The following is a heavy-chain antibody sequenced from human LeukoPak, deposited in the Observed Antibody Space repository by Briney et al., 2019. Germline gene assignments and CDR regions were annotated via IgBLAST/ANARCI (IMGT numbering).Heavy chain of an antibody. J-gene: IGHJ4*02. D-gene: IGHD1-26*01. CDR1: GFTFSSYS. V-gene: IGHV3-21*04. Sequence: GGSLRLSCAASGFTFSSYSMNWVRQAPGKGLEWVSSISSSSSYIHYADSVKGRFTISRDNSKNTLYLQMNSLRAEDTAVYYCAKDRGGGATHYNYWGQGTLVTVSS. CDR2: ISSSSSYI. CDR3: AKDRGGGATHYNY.